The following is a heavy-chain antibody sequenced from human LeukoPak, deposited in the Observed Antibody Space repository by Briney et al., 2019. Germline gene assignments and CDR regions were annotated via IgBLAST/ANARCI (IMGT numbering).Heavy chain of an antibody. CDR2: INPNSGGT. D-gene: IGHD3-3*01. V-gene: IGHV1-2*02. CDR3: ARDLRNYDFWSGYYYMDV. CDR1: GYTFTGYY. J-gene: IGHJ6*03. Sequence: ASVKVSCKASGYTFTGYYMHWVRQAPGQGLEWMGWINPNSGGTNYAQKFQGRVTMTRDTSISTAYMELSRLRSDDTAVYYCARDLRNYDFWSGYYYMDVWGKGTTVTVSS.